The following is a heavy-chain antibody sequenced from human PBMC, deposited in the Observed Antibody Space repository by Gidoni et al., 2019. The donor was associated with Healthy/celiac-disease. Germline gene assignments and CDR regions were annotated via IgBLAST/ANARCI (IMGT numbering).Heavy chain of an antibody. CDR2: ISYDGSNN. J-gene: IGHJ4*02. CDR1: GFTFSSYG. Sequence: QVQLVESGGGVVQPGRSLRLSCAASGFTFSSYGMHWVRQAPGKGLEWVAVISYDGSNNYYADSVKGRFTISRDNSKNTLYLQMNSLRAEDMAVYYCAKVRFLEWFLDYWGQGTLVTVSS. V-gene: IGHV3-30*18. CDR3: AKVRFLEWFLDY. D-gene: IGHD3-3*01.